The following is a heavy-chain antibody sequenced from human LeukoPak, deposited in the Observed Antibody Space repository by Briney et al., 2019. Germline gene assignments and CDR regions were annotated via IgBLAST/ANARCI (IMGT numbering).Heavy chain of an antibody. CDR2: INHSGST. CDR3: ARAVAGDDAFDI. V-gene: IGHV4-34*01. J-gene: IGHJ3*02. CDR1: GGSFSGYY. Sequence: PSETLSLTCAVYGGSFSGYYWSWIRQPPGKGLEWIGEINHSGSTNYNPSLKSRVTISVDTSKNQFSLKLSSVTAAGTAVYYCARAVAGDDAFDIWGQGTMVTVSS. D-gene: IGHD6-19*01.